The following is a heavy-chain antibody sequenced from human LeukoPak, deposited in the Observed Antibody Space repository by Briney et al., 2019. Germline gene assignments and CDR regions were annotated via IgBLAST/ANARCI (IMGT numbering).Heavy chain of an antibody. Sequence: SETLSLTCTVSGGSISSYYWSWIRQPPGKGLEWIGYIYYSGSTNYIPSFKSRVTISVDTSKNQFSLKLSSVTAADTAVYYCARDGAYYDSSGYFDYWGQGTLVTVSS. V-gene: IGHV4-59*01. D-gene: IGHD3-22*01. CDR2: IYYSGST. J-gene: IGHJ4*02. CDR1: GGSISSYY. CDR3: ARDGAYYDSSGYFDY.